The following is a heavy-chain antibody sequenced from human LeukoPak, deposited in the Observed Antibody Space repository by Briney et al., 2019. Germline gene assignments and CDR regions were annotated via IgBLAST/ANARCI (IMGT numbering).Heavy chain of an antibody. CDR1: GFTFSSYA. D-gene: IGHD2-8*01. V-gene: IGHV3-23*01. CDR2: ISGSGGST. CDR3: AKASYCTNGVCLGSVNY. J-gene: IGHJ4*02. Sequence: GGSLRLSCAASGFTFSSYAMSWVRQAPGKGLEWVSAISGSGGSTYYADSVKGRFTISRDNSKNTLYLQMNSLRAEDTAVYYCAKASYCTNGVCLGSVNYWGQGTLVTVSS.